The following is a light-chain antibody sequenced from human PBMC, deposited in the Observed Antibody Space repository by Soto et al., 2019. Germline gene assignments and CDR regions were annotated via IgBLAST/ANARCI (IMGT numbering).Light chain of an antibody. CDR2: EVT. V-gene: IGLV2-14*01. J-gene: IGLJ1*01. CDR1: SSDVGRFNF. CDR3: SSYTTRSTYA. Sequence: QSALTQPASVSGSPGQSITISCTGTSSDVGRFNFVSWFQQHPGKAPKLLIYEVTKRPSGVSNRFSGSKSGNTASLTISGLQTEDEADYYCSSYTTRSTYAFGTGTKVTVL.